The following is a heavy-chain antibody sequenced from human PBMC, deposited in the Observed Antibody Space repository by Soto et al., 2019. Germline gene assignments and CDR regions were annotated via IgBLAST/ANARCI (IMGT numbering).Heavy chain of an antibody. D-gene: IGHD5-12*01. Sequence: EVQLVESGGGLVQPGGSLRLSCAASGFTFSSYWMSWVRQAPGKGLEWVANIKQDGSEKYYVDSVKSRFTISRDNAKNSLYLQMNSLRAEDTAVYYCARAFRGYDYPPDYWGQGTLVTVSS. J-gene: IGHJ4*02. CDR1: GFTFSSYW. CDR3: ARAFRGYDYPPDY. V-gene: IGHV3-7*01. CDR2: IKQDGSEK.